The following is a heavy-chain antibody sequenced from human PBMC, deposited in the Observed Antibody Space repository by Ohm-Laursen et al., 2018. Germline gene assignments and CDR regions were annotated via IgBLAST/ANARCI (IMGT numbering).Heavy chain of an antibody. Sequence: PSQTLSLTCTVSGGSISGYYWSWIRQPAGKGLEWIGRFYTTGNTNYSPSLKSRVTMSIDTSKNQFSLKLTSVTAADTAVYYCARADVQTYYYYGMDVWGQGTTVTVSS. V-gene: IGHV4-4*07. J-gene: IGHJ6*02. CDR2: FYTTGNT. CDR3: ARADVQTYYYYGMDV. CDR1: GGSISGYY.